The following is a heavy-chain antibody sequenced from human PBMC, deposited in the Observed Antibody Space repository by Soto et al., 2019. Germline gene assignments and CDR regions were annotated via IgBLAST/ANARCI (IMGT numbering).Heavy chain of an antibody. V-gene: IGHV4-39*01. D-gene: IGHD6-19*01. CDR2: IYYSGST. Sequence: QLQLQESGPGLVKPSETLSLTCTVSGGSISSSSYYWGWIRQPPGKGLEWIGNIYYSGSTYDNPSLKSRVTISVDTSKNQFSLKLSSVTAADTAVYYCASGSRSAFDIWGQGTMVTVSS. CDR3: ASGSRSAFDI. CDR1: GGSISSSSYY. J-gene: IGHJ3*02.